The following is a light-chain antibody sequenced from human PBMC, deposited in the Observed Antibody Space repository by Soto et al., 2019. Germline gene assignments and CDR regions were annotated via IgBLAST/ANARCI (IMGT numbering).Light chain of an antibody. CDR3: HQRQYWPPIT. CDR1: QSVTSNY. J-gene: IGKJ5*01. CDR2: AAS. V-gene: IGKV3D-20*02. Sequence: IVFALAPGTLSLSPGERATLSCRASQSVTSNYLAWYQQKPGQAPRLLIYAASSRATGIPDRFSGSGSGTDFTLTISRLEPEDFAVYYCHQRQYWPPITFGQGTRLEIK.